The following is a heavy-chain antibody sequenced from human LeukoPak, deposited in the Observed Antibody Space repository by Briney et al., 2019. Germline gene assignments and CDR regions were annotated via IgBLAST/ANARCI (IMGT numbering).Heavy chain of an antibody. D-gene: IGHD6-6*01. CDR1: GGTFSSYA. Sequence: ASVKVSCKASGGTFSSYAISWVRQAPGQGLEWMGGIIPIFGTANYAQKFQGRVTITTDESTSTAYMELSSLRSEDTAVYYCARPYSSSSRGYYYYYMDVWGKGTTVTVSS. V-gene: IGHV1-69*05. J-gene: IGHJ6*03. CDR2: IIPIFGTA. CDR3: ARPYSSSSRGYYYYYMDV.